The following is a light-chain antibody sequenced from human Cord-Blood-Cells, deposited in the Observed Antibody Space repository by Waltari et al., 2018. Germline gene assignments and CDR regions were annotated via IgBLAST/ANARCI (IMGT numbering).Light chain of an antibody. CDR3: QQFNSYPLT. CDR1: QGISSA. V-gene: IGKV1-13*02. Sequence: AIQLTQSPSSLSASVGDRLTITCRASQGISSALAWYQQKPGKAPKLLIYDASSLESGGPSRFSGRGSGTDFTLTISSLQPEDFATYDCQQFNSYPLTFGGGTKVEIK. CDR2: DAS. J-gene: IGKJ4*01.